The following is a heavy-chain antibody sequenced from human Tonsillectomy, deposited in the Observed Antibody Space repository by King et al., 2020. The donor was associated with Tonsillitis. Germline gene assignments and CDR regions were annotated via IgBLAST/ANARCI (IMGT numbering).Heavy chain of an antibody. CDR2: LSGSGGNT. J-gene: IGHJ6*03. D-gene: IGHD3-10*01. Sequence: VQLVESGGGLIQPGGSLRLSCAASGFTFTTYPVTWVRQAPGKGLEWVSGLSGSGGNTFYTDSVKGRFTISRDNSKNTLYLQMNGLRAEDTAVYYCTTRFGERYYYMDVWAKGTTVTVSS. V-gene: IGHV3-23*04. CDR3: TTRFGERYYYMDV. CDR1: GFTFTTYP.